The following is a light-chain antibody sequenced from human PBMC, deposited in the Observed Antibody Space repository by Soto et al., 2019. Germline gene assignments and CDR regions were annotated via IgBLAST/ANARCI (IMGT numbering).Light chain of an antibody. V-gene: IGKV1-39*01. CDR3: QQGNSFPLT. CDR1: QSISMY. CDR2: GAS. Sequence: DIQMTQSPSSLSASVGDRVTITCRASQSISMYLNWYQHKPGKAPKLLIYGASSLQSGVPSRFSGSGSGTDFTLTISSLQPEDFATYSCQQGNSFPLTFGGGTKVEIK. J-gene: IGKJ4*01.